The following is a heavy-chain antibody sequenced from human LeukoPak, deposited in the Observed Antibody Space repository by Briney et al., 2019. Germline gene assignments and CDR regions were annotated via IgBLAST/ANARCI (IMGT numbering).Heavy chain of an antibody. D-gene: IGHD5-12*01. CDR3: ARARYSDYDFIVLGKWFDP. CDR2: YHSGST. Sequence: PSETLSLTCAVSGVSIGGSTYHWAWIRQSPGGGLEWIGYHSGSTSYNPSLKSRVTISVDTSKNQFSLTLSSVTAADTAVYYCARARYSDYDFIVLGKWFDPWGQGILVTVSS. CDR1: GVSIGGSTYH. V-gene: IGHV4-39*02. J-gene: IGHJ5*02.